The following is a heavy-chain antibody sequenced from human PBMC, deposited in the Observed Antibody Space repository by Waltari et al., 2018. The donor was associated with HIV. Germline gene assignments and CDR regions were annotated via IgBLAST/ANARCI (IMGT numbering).Heavy chain of an antibody. CDR3: ASAIGPTVGYYYGMDV. J-gene: IGHJ6*02. Sequence: QVQLVQSGAEVKKPGASVKVSCKASGYTFTSYDINWVRQATGQGLEWMGWMNTNSGNTGYAQKFQGRVTMTRNTSISTAYMELSSLRSEDTAVYYCASAIGPTVGYYYGMDVWGQGTTVTVSS. D-gene: IGHD4-4*01. V-gene: IGHV1-8*01. CDR1: GYTFTSYD. CDR2: MNTNSGNT.